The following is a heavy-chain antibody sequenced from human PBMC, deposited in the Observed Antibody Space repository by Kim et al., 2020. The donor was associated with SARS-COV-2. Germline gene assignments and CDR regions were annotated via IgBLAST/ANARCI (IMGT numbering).Heavy chain of an antibody. CDR2: IYYSGST. Sequence: SETLSLTCTVSGGSISSSSYYWGWIRQPPGKGLEWIGSIYYSGSTYYNPSLKSRVTISVDTSKNQFSLKLSSVTAADTAVYYCATSSGWYADWFDPWGQGTLVTVSS. D-gene: IGHD6-19*01. V-gene: IGHV4-39*01. CDR1: GGSISSSSYY. J-gene: IGHJ5*02. CDR3: ATSSGWYADWFDP.